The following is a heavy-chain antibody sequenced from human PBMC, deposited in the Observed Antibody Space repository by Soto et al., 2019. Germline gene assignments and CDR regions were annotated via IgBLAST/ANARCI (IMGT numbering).Heavy chain of an antibody. CDR2: INPNSGGT. Sequence: ASVKVSCKASGYTFTGYYMHWVRQAPGQGLEWMGWINPNSGGTNYAQKFQGRVTMTRDTSISTAYMELSRLRSDGTAVYYCATYYTVTLYYYYYGMDVWGQGTTVTVSS. J-gene: IGHJ6*02. D-gene: IGHD4-4*01. CDR1: GYTFTGYY. CDR3: ATYYTVTLYYYYYGMDV. V-gene: IGHV1-2*02.